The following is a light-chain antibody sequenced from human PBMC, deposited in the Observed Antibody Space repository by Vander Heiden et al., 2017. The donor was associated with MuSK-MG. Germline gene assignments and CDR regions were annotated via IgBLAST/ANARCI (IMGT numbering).Light chain of an antibody. Sequence: DVVMTQSPLSLPVTLGQPASISCRSSQSLVHSDGNTYLNWFQQRPGQSPRRLIYKVSNRDSGVPDRFSGSGSGTDFTLKISRVEAEDVGVYYCRQRIHWPWTFGQGTKVEIK. CDR3: RQRIHWPWT. V-gene: IGKV2-30*02. CDR2: KVS. CDR1: QSLVHSDGNTY. J-gene: IGKJ1*01.